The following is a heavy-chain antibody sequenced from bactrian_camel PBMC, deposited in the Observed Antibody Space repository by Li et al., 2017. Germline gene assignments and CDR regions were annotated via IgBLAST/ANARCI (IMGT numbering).Heavy chain of an antibody. CDR1: GYTYSIGF. Sequence: HVQLVESGGGSVQAGGSLRLSCAASGYTYSIGFMGWFRQAPGKEREGVASIDSDGETTYADSVKGRFTISRDNAKNSVYLQMNSLTPGDTAMYYCTARYEFGLGACRGVGGLGFWGQGTQVTVS. CDR2: IDSDGET. D-gene: IGHD1*01. V-gene: IGHV3S53*01. CDR3: TARYEFGLGACRGVGGLGF. J-gene: IGHJ6*01.